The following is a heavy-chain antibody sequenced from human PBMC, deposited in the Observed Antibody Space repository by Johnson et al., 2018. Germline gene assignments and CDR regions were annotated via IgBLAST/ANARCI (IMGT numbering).Heavy chain of an antibody. CDR2: ISGNGDDT. CDR1: GFTFGSRA. J-gene: IGHJ6*03. CDR3: ATGGHFSHMDF. V-gene: IGHV3-23*01. Sequence: VQLQESGGGLVQPGGSRRLSCAASGFTFGSRAITWVRQAPGKGLSWVSTISGNGDDTYSPYSVKGRFILSRDNSKNTLDLQMNTLRVEDTAVYYCATGGHFSHMDFWGKGTTVTVSS.